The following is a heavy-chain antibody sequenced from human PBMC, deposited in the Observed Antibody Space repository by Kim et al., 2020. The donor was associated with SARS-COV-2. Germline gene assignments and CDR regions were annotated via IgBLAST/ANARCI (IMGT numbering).Heavy chain of an antibody. J-gene: IGHJ5*02. CDR1: GGSISSGGYS. Sequence: SETLSLTCAVSGGSISSGGYSWSWIRQPPGKGLEWIGYIYHSGSTYYNPSLKSRVTISVDRSKNQFSLKLSSVTAADTAVYYCARSGCGGDCYPYSWFDPWGQGTLVTVSS. CDR2: IYHSGST. CDR3: ARSGCGGDCYPYSWFDP. D-gene: IGHD2-21*01. V-gene: IGHV4-30-2*01.